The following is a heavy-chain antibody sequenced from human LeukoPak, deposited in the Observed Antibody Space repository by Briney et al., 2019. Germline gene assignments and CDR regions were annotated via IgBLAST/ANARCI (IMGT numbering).Heavy chain of an antibody. D-gene: IGHD3-10*01. Sequence: GGSLRLSCAASGFTFNSYWMTWVRQAPGKGLEWVSVIYSGGSTYYADSVKGRFTISRDNSKNTLYLQMNSLRAEDTAVYYCARENYYGSGSYEPADAFDIWGQGTMVTVSS. CDR2: IYSGGST. CDR3: ARENYYGSGSYEPADAFDI. CDR1: GFTFNSYW. V-gene: IGHV3-66*01. J-gene: IGHJ3*02.